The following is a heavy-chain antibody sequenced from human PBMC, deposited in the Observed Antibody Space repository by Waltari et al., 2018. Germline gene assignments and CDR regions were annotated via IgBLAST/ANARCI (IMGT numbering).Heavy chain of an antibody. CDR1: GYTFINYE. D-gene: IGHD2-21*01. V-gene: IGHV1-8*02. Sequence: QVQLVQSGAGVLKPGASVKVSCQASGYTFINYEINWLRQAAGQGLEWMGWVNPNTGATAYAQKFQGRITMTWDTSISTAYMELTNLRSDDTAVLYCARGRDVFANFDYNWFDPWGQGTLVTVSS. CDR2: VNPNTGAT. J-gene: IGHJ5*02. CDR3: ARGRDVFANFDYNWFDP.